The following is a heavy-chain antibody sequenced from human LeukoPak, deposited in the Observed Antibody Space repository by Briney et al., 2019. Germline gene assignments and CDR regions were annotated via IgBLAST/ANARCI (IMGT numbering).Heavy chain of an antibody. V-gene: IGHV4-61*03. CDR3: ARDRVGANRAFDI. CDR1: GDSVTSGSYY. Sequence: SETLSLTCTVSGDSVTSGSYYWSWIRQSPGKGLEWIGYIYYSGSTNYNPSLKSRVTISLDTSNSHFSLSLGSVTAADTAIYYCARDRVGANRAFDIWGHGTMVTVSS. CDR2: IYYSGST. J-gene: IGHJ3*02. D-gene: IGHD1-26*01.